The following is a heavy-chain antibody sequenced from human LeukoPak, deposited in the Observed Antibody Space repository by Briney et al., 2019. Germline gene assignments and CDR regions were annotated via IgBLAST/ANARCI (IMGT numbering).Heavy chain of an antibody. CDR3: ARDMGDFWSDYYRDAFDI. CDR2: ISYDGSNK. V-gene: IGHV3-30-3*01. J-gene: IGHJ3*02. Sequence: GGSLRLSCAASGFTFSSYAMHWVRQAPGKGLEWVAVISYDGSNKYYADSVKGRFTISRDNSKNTLYLQMNSLRAEDTAVYYCARDMGDFWSDYYRDAFDIWGQGTMVTVSS. D-gene: IGHD3-3*01. CDR1: GFTFSSYA.